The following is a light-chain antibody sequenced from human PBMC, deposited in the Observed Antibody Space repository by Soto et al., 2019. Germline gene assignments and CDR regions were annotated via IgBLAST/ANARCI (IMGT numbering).Light chain of an antibody. CDR2: GAS. J-gene: IGKJ4*01. CDR1: QYVSSIY. Sequence: EIVLTQSPGTLSLSPGERATLSCRASQYVSSIYIAWYQHKPGQAPRLLIYGASNRATGVPDRFSGSWSGADFTLPISRVEPEDFAVYYCQRYGGSPGTFGGGTKVEIK. V-gene: IGKV3-20*01. CDR3: QRYGGSPGT.